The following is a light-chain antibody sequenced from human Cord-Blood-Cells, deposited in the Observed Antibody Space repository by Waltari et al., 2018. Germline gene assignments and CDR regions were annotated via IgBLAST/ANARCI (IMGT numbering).Light chain of an antibody. CDR3: QQSYSTPLT. V-gene: IGKV1-39*01. CDR1: QSISSY. Sequence: DIQMSQSPSSLSASVGDGVTITCRASQSISSYLNWYQQKPGKAPKLLIYAASSLQSGVPSRFSGSRSGTDFTLTISSLQPEDFATYYCQQSYSTPLTFGGGTKVEIK. CDR2: AAS. J-gene: IGKJ4*01.